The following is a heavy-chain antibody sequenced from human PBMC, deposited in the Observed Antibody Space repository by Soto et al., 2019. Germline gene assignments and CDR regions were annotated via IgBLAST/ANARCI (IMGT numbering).Heavy chain of an antibody. Sequence: QVQLVQSGAEEKKPGASVKVSCKASGYIFTSYAMHWVRQAPGQRLEWMGWINAGNGNTKYSQKLQGRATMTRDTSASTAYMELSSLRSEDTAVYYCARGGEPIDYWGQGTLVTVSS. D-gene: IGHD2-21*01. J-gene: IGHJ4*02. CDR2: INAGNGNT. CDR3: ARGGEPIDY. CDR1: GYIFTSYA. V-gene: IGHV1-3*05.